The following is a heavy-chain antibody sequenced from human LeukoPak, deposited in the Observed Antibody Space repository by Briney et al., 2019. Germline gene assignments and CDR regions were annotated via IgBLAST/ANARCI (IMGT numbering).Heavy chain of an antibody. V-gene: IGHV4-34*01. CDR2: NNHSGSS. CDR3: ARVFGGNSTYYFDY. D-gene: IGHD4-23*01. Sequence: SETLSLTCAVSGGSFSGYYWSWIRHPPAQGLEWIGENNHSGSSNYNPSLKSRVTISVDTSKKQFSLMLSAVTAADAAVYYCARVFGGNSTYYFDYWGQGTLVTVSS. CDR1: GGSFSGYY. J-gene: IGHJ4*02.